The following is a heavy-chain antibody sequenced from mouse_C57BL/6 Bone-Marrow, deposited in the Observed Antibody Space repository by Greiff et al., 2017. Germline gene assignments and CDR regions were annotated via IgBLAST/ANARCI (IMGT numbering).Heavy chain of an antibody. CDR3: ARGGTTAPWYFDV. V-gene: IGHV3-6*01. CDR1: GYSITSGYY. CDR2: ISYDGSN. Sequence: EVKLMESGPGLVKPSQSLSLTCSVTGYSITSGYYWNWIRQFPGNKLEWMGYISYDGSNNYNPSLKNRISITRDTAKNQFFLKLNSVTTEDTATYYCARGGTTAPWYFDVWGTGTTVTVSS. J-gene: IGHJ1*03. D-gene: IGHD1-2*01.